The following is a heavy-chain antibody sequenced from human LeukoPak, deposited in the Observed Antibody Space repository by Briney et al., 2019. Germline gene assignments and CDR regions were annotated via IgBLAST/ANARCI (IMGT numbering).Heavy chain of an antibody. Sequence: SVKVSCKASGGTFSSYAISWVRQAPGQGLEWMGRIIPIFGTANYAQKFQGRVTITTDESISTAYMELSRLRSDGTAVYYCASSKQQLGAFDIWGRGTMVTVSS. V-gene: IGHV1-69*05. CDR3: ASSKQQLGAFDI. D-gene: IGHD6-13*01. CDR2: IIPIFGTA. J-gene: IGHJ3*02. CDR1: GGTFSSYA.